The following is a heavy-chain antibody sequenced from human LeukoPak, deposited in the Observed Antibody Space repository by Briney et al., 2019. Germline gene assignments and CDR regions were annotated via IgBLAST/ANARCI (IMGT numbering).Heavy chain of an antibody. J-gene: IGHJ3*02. CDR2: MNPNTGNT. CDR3: AARVYRDAFDI. CDR1: VYTFTSDE. V-gene: IGHV1-8*01. Sequence: ASVRVSCKASVYTFTSDEVNWVRQATGQGLECMGCMNPNTGNTGYAQKLQGRVTMNRNNSISTPYMELSSLRSEDTAVYYCAARVYRDAFDIWGQGTMVTVSS. D-gene: IGHD5/OR15-5a*01.